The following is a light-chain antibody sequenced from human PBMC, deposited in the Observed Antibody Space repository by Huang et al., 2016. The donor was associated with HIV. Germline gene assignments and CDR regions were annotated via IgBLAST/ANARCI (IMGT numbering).Light chain of an antibody. Sequence: DIQMTKSPSSLSASVGDSVTITCRTSQRIRNYLNWYQQRPVEAPNLLISATATLQIGVPSVFSGRGSGTEFTLTINRLQPGDFAVYYCQQSYTSSYNFGQGTKLEIK. CDR3: QQSYTSSYN. CDR1: QRIRNY. V-gene: IGKV1-39*01. J-gene: IGKJ2*01. CDR2: ATA.